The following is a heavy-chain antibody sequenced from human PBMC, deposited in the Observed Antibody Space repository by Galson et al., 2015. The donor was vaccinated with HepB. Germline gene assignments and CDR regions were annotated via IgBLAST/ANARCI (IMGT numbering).Heavy chain of an antibody. D-gene: IGHD1-14*01. CDR2: VTGSGGDT. V-gene: IGHV3-23*01. Sequence: SLRLSCAASGFTFSSYDMSWVRQAPGKGLEWVSTVTGSGGDTYYADSVRGRFTISRDNSKDTLYLQMSSLRTEDTAVYYCAKDTGTNIWYFDYWGQGTLVTVSS. J-gene: IGHJ4*02. CDR1: GFTFSSYD. CDR3: AKDTGTNIWYFDY.